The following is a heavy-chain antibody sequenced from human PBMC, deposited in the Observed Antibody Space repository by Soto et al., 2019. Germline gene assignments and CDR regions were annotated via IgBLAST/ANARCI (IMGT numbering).Heavy chain of an antibody. Sequence: GGSLRLSCAASGFTFSSYWMSWVRQAPGKGLEWVANIKQDGSKKYYVDSVKGRFTISRDNSKNTLYLQMNSLRAEDTAVYYCARVRIHSSLPNYYYSYGMDVWGQGTTVTVSS. D-gene: IGHD6-13*01. CDR3: ARVRIHSSLPNYYYSYGMDV. CDR2: IKQDGSKK. V-gene: IGHV3-7*01. CDR1: GFTFSSYW. J-gene: IGHJ6*02.